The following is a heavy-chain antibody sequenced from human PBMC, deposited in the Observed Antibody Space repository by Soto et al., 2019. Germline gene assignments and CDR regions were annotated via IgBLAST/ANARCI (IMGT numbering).Heavy chain of an antibody. CDR2: ISYDGSNK. Sequence: QVQLVESGGGVDQPGRSLRLSCAASGFTFSFYGMHWVRQAPGKGLEWVAVISYDGSNKYYADSVKGRFTISRDNSKNTLYLQMNSLRAEDTAVYYCAKDLGHGGRGAFDIWGQGTMVTVSS. D-gene: IGHD7-27*01. CDR1: GFTFSFYG. J-gene: IGHJ3*02. V-gene: IGHV3-30*18. CDR3: AKDLGHGGRGAFDI.